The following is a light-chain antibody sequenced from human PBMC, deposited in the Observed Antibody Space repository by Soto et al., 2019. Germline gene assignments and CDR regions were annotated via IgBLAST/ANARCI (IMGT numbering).Light chain of an antibody. CDR1: SGHSSYA. CDR3: QTWGTGGVV. J-gene: IGLJ2*01. Sequence: QLVLTQSPSASASLGASVKLTCTLSSGHSSYAIAWHQQQPEKGPRYLMKLNSDGSQSKGDGIPDRFSGSSSGAERYLTISSLQSEDEADYYCQTWGTGGVVFGGGTKVTVL. CDR2: LNSDGSQ. V-gene: IGLV4-69*01.